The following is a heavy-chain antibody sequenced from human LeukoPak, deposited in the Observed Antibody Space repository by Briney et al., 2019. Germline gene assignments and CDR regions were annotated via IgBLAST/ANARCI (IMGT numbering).Heavy chain of an antibody. D-gene: IGHD6-13*01. CDR3: ARDGRGYASSWYFDL. J-gene: IGHJ4*02. CDR1: GGSISSNY. V-gene: IGHV4-4*07. Sequence: SETLSLTCTVSGGSISSNYWSWIREPAGRGLEWIGRIYTSGSTNYSPSLKSRVTLSVDTSRNQFSLRLSSVTAADTAVYYCARDGRGYASSWYFDLWGQGTLVTVSS. CDR2: IYTSGST.